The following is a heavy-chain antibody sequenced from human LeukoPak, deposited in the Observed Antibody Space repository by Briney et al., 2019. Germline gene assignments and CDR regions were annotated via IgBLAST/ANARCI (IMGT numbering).Heavy chain of an antibody. D-gene: IGHD2-2*01. V-gene: IGHV3-30*02. CDR1: GFTFSSYG. CDR2: IRYDGSNK. J-gene: IGHJ4*02. Sequence: GGSLRLSCAASGFTFSSYGMHWVRQAPGKGLEWVAFIRYDGSNKYYADSVKGRFTISRDNSKNKLYLQMNSLRAEDTAVYYCAKENGDCSSTSCYDYWGQGTLVTVSS. CDR3: AKENGDCSSTSCYDY.